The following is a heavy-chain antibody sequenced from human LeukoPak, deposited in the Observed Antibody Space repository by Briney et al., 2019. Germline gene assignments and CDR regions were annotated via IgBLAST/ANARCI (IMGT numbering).Heavy chain of an antibody. CDR2: MNPNSGNT. CDR1: GYTFTSYD. CDR3: ARQFRYSSSWYVIGY. J-gene: IGHJ4*02. D-gene: IGHD6-13*01. V-gene: IGHV1-8*01. Sequence: ASVKVSCKASGYTFTSYDINWVRQATGQGLEWMGWMNPNSGNTGYAQKFQGRVTMTRNTSISTAYMELSSLRSEDTTVYYCARQFRYSSSWYVIGYWGQGTLVTVSS.